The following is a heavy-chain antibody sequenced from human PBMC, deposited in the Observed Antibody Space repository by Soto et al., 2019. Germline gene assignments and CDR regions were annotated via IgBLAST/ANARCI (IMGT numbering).Heavy chain of an antibody. CDR2: VYDDDST. CDR1: GFRVRENY. J-gene: IGHJ6*02. V-gene: IGHV3-66*01. CDR3: ARVGITFMRGRIRGDHYGLDV. D-gene: IGHD3-10*01. Sequence: GGALRPSWAASGFRVRENYMSWVRQAPGKGLDWVSVVYDDDSTHYADSVKGRFTISRDNAKNSLYLQMNSLRAEDTAVYYCARVGITFMRGRIRGDHYGLDVWGQGTTVTVSS.